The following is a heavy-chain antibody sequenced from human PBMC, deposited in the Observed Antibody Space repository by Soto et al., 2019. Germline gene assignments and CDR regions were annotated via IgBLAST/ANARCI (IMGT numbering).Heavy chain of an antibody. Sequence: PSETLSLTCTVSGGSVSSGSYYWSWIRQPPGKGLEWIGYIYYSGSTNYNPSLKSRVTISVDTSKNQFSLKLSSVTAADTAVYYCARRLGYCSSTSCYKVEYYFDYWGQGTLVTVS. V-gene: IGHV4-61*01. CDR2: IYYSGST. J-gene: IGHJ4*02. CDR1: GGSVSSGSYY. D-gene: IGHD2-2*02. CDR3: ARRLGYCSSTSCYKVEYYFDY.